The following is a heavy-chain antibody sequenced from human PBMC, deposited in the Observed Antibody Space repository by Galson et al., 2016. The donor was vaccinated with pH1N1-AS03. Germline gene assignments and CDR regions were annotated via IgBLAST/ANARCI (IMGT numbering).Heavy chain of an antibody. CDR3: ARAFCSGGSCYDYFYYAVDV. Sequence: SVKVSCKASGYTFTSYGIGWVRQAPGQGLEWMGWISPYNGRTEYAQKLQGRVTMTTETSTSTAYMELRSLIPDDTAMYYCARAFCSGGSCYDYFYYAVDVWGQGTTVTVSS. CDR2: ISPYNGRT. CDR1: GYTFTSYG. D-gene: IGHD2-15*01. J-gene: IGHJ6*02. V-gene: IGHV1-18*01.